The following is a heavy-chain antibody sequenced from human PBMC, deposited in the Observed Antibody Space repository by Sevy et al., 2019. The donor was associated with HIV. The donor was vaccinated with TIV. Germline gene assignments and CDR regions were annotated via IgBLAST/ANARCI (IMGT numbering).Heavy chain of an antibody. J-gene: IGHJ4*02. V-gene: IGHV1-18*04. CDR3: ATYRTDNSCWFHFDH. CDR1: GYTSTNYG. CDR2: ISVYNDNT. Sequence: ASVKVSCKASGYTSTNYGISWVRQAPGQGLEWMGWISVYNDNTKYEQKVQGRITMTTDTSTSTAYMDLRSLGSDDSAVYYCATYRTDNSCWFHFDHRGQGTLVTVSS. D-gene: IGHD6-13*01.